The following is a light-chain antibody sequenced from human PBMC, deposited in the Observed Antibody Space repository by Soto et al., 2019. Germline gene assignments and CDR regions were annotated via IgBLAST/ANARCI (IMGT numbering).Light chain of an antibody. CDR3: QQYSRWWT. Sequence: DIQMTQSPSTLSASVGDRVTITCRASQSISTWLAWYQQKAGKAPKLLIYKASSLESGVPSRFSGSGSGTEFTLTISSLQTDDFATYYCQQYSRWWTFGQGTKVEIK. J-gene: IGKJ1*01. CDR2: KAS. CDR1: QSISTW. V-gene: IGKV1-5*03.